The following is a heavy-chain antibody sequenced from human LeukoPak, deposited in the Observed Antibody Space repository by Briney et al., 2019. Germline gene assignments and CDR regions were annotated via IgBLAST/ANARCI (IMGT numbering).Heavy chain of an antibody. CDR3: ARGGSSGWYLDY. CDR1: GGSISSGSYY. D-gene: IGHD6-19*01. CDR2: IYTSGST. J-gene: IGHJ4*02. Sequence: PSQTLSLTCTVSGGSISSGSYYWSWIRQPAGKGLEWIGRIYTSGSTYYDPSLKSRVTISVDTSKNQFSLKLSSVTAADTAVYYCARGGSSGWYLDYWGQGTLVTVSS. V-gene: IGHV4-61*02.